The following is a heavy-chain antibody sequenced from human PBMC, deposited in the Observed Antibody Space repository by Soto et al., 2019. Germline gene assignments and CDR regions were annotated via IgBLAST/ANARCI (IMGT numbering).Heavy chain of an antibody. Sequence: GGSLRLSCAASGFTFSSYEMNWVRQAPGKGLEWVSYISSSGSTIYYADSVKGRFTISRDNAKNSLYLQMNSLRAEDTAVYYCARPACGGDCSTDYWGQGTLVTVSS. CDR3: ARPACGGDCSTDY. CDR1: GFTFSSYE. D-gene: IGHD2-21*02. V-gene: IGHV3-48*03. CDR2: ISSSGSTI. J-gene: IGHJ4*02.